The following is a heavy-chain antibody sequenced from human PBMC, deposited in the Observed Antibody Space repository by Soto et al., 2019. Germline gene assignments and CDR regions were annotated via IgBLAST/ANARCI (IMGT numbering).Heavy chain of an antibody. V-gene: IGHV4-59*01. D-gene: IGHD2-2*01. CDR3: ARGRGGWFINQLLNAFDI. CDR1: GGSISSYY. CDR2: IYYSGST. J-gene: IGHJ3*02. Sequence: QVQLQESGPGLVKPSETLSLTWTVSGGSISSYYWSWIRQPPGKGLEWIGYIYYSGSTNYNPSLKSRVTISVDTSKNPFSLKLSSVTAADTAVYYCARGRGGWFINQLLNAFDIWGQGTMVTVSS.